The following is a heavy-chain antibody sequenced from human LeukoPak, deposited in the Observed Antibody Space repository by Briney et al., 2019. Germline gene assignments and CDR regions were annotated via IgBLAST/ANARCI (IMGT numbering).Heavy chain of an antibody. D-gene: IGHD2-2*02. Sequence: ASVKVSCKASSYTFTSYGISWVRQAPGQGLEWMGWISAYNGNTNYAQKLQGRVTMTTDTSTSTAYMELRSLRSDDTAVYYCARVWRDCSSTSCYRGGLGFDPWGQGTLVTVSS. CDR1: SYTFTSYG. CDR2: ISAYNGNT. CDR3: ARVWRDCSSTSCYRGGLGFDP. V-gene: IGHV1-18*04. J-gene: IGHJ5*02.